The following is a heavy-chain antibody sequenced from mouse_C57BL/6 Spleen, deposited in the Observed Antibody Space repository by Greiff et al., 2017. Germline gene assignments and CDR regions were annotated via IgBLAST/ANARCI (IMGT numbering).Heavy chain of an antibody. CDR1: GFSLTSYG. Sequence: QVQLKESGPGLVAPSQSLSITCTVSGFSLTSYGVHWVRQPPGKGLEWLVVIWSDGSTTYNSALKSRLSISKDNSKSQVFLKMNSLQTDDTAMYYCARHVGNYDGYYDYAMDYWGQGTSVTVSS. CDR3: ARHVGNYDGYYDYAMDY. CDR2: IWSDGST. D-gene: IGHD2-3*01. V-gene: IGHV2-6-1*01. J-gene: IGHJ4*01.